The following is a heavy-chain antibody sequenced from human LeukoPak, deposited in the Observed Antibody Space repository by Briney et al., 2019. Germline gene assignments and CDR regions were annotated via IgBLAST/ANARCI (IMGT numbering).Heavy chain of an antibody. CDR2: IWYDGSNK. D-gene: IGHD6-6*01. CDR1: GFTFSSYG. J-gene: IGHJ4*02. V-gene: IGHV3-33*01. Sequence: GGSLRLSCAAPGFTFSSYGMHWVRQAPGKGLEWVAVIWYDGSNKYYADSVKGRFTISRDNSKNTLYLQMNSLRAEDTAVYYCARGGGGQLVGYYFDYWGQGTLVTVSS. CDR3: ARGGGGQLVGYYFDY.